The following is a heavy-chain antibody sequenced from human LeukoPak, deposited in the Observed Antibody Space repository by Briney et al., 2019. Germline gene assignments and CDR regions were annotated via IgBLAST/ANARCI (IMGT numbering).Heavy chain of an antibody. CDR3: ARRFEDSSSSGDYYYYYYMDV. Sequence: PSETLSLTCTVSGGSISSYYWSWIRQPPGKGLEWIGYIYYSGSTNYNPSLKSRVTISVDTFKNQFSLKLSSVTAADTAVYYCARRFEDSSSSGDYYYYYYMDVWGKGTTVTVSS. CDR2: IYYSGST. J-gene: IGHJ6*03. V-gene: IGHV4-59*08. D-gene: IGHD6-6*01. CDR1: GGSISSYY.